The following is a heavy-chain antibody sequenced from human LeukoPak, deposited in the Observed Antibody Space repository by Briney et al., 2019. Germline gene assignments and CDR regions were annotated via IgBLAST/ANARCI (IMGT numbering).Heavy chain of an antibody. CDR2: IGTSSSDI. CDR3: ARDGVRGEALDY. Sequence: GSLRLSCAASGFTFSSHNMNWVRQAPGKGLEWVSSIGTSSSDIYYADSVKGRFTISRDNAKNSLYLQLNSLRVDGTAVYYCARDGVRGEALDYWGQGTLVTVSS. D-gene: IGHD3-10*01. V-gene: IGHV3-21*01. CDR1: GFTFSSHN. J-gene: IGHJ4*02.